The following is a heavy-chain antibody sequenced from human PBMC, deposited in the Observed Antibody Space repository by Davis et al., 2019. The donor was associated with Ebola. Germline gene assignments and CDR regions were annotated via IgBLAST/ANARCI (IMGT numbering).Heavy chain of an antibody. Sequence: SLKISCAASGFTFDEYAMHWVRQAPGKGLEWVSGINWNSNSIGYADSVKGRFTISRDNAKNSLYLQMNSLRGEDTALYYCAKDIVDWNYSPYIDYWGQGTLVTVSS. V-gene: IGHV3-9*01. D-gene: IGHD1-7*01. CDR3: AKDIVDWNYSPYIDY. CDR1: GFTFDEYA. CDR2: INWNSNSI. J-gene: IGHJ4*02.